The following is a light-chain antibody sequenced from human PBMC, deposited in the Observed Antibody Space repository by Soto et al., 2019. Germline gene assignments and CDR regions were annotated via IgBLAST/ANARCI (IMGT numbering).Light chain of an antibody. Sequence: QSVLTQPGSVSGSPGQSITISCTGTSSDVGGYNYVSWYQQHPGKAPKLMIYEVSNRPSGVSNRFSGSKSGNTASLTISGLQAEDEADYYCSSYTSSSTLGFGTGTKVTGL. CDR1: SSDVGGYNY. CDR3: SSYTSSSTLG. V-gene: IGLV2-14*01. J-gene: IGLJ1*01. CDR2: EVS.